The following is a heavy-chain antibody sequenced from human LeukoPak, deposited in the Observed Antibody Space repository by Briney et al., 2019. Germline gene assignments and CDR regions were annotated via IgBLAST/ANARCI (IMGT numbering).Heavy chain of an antibody. Sequence: PSETLSLTCTVSGGSINSGDYYWVWIRQPLGKGLEWIGSIYYSGSTSYNPSLKSRVTISVDTSKNQFSLKLSSVTAADTAVYYCARTGLHCGGDCLVYFGLWGRGTLVTVSS. CDR2: IYYSGST. CDR1: GGSINSGDYY. J-gene: IGHJ2*01. D-gene: IGHD2-21*02. CDR3: ARTGLHCGGDCLVYFGL. V-gene: IGHV4-39*07.